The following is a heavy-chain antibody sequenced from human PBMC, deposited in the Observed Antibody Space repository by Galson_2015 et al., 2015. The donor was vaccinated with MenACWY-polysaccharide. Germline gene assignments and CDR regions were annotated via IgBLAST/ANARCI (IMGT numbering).Heavy chain of an antibody. Sequence: SETLSLTCAVSDYSIRSGYFWGWIRQPPGKGLVWIASIFHSGTTYYNPSLKSRVTISVDTSKNQFSLKHSSVTAADTAVYSRARVEKYSGSFYILYWGQGTLVTVSS. CDR2: IFHSGTT. J-gene: IGHJ4*02. CDR3: ARVEKYSGSFYILY. V-gene: IGHV4-38-2*01. CDR1: DYSIRSGYF. D-gene: IGHD1-26*01.